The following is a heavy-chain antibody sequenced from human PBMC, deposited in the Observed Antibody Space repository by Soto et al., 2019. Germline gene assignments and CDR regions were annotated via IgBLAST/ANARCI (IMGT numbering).Heavy chain of an antibody. CDR1: GFTFDDYT. CDR3: ARGGSSSWSRNLGGMDV. CDR2: ISWDGGST. V-gene: IGHV3-43*01. D-gene: IGHD6-13*01. Sequence: GSLRLSCAASGFTFDDYTMHWVRQAPGKGLEWVSLISWDGGSTYYADSVKGRFTISRDNSKNSLYLQMNSLRTEDTALYYCARGGSSSWSRNLGGMDVWGQGTTVTVSS. J-gene: IGHJ6*02.